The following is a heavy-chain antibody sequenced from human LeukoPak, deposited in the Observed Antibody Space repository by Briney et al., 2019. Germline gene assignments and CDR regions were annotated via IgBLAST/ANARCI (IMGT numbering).Heavy chain of an antibody. J-gene: IGHJ5*02. V-gene: IGHV3-66*01. CDR3: AKEKVVGASNWFDP. CDR1: GFTLSSNY. Sequence: PGGSRSLSGAASGFTLSSNYMIGVGKAPGKGLGGVSVIFSGGSTYYADSVKGRFTISRDNSQNTLYLQMNSLRAEDTAVNYCAKEKVVGASNWFDPWGQGTLLTVSS. D-gene: IGHD1-26*01. CDR2: IFSGGST.